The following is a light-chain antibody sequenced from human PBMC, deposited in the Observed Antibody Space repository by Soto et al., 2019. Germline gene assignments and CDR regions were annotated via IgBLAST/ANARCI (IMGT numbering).Light chain of an antibody. CDR3: QSYHSSNLWV. Sequence: NFMLTQPRSVSASPGKTVTISCTRSSGSIASNYGQWYQQRPGGSPTTVIYDDNQRPSGVPNRFSGSIDSPSNSASLTISGLRTEDEADYYCQSYHSSNLWVFGGGTKLTVL. CDR1: SGSIASNY. V-gene: IGLV6-57*01. J-gene: IGLJ3*02. CDR2: DDN.